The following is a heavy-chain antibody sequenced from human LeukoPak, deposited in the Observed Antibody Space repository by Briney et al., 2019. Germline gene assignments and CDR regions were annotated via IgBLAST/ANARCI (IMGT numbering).Heavy chain of an antibody. J-gene: IGHJ3*01. D-gene: IGHD3-22*01. Sequence: SETLSLTCTVSGGSISSYYWSWIRQPPGKGLEWIGYIYYSGSTNYNPSLKSRVTISVDTSKNQFSLKLSSVTAADTAVYYCARELRYDNSDSGAFWGQGTVLTVSS. CDR1: GGSISSYY. CDR2: IYYSGST. CDR3: ARELRYDNSDSGAF. V-gene: IGHV4-59*12.